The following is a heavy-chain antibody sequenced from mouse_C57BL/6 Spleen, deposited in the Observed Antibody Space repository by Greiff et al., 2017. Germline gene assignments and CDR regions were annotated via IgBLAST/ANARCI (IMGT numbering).Heavy chain of an antibody. CDR1: CYSITSGYY. CDR3: ARRTDDYDDRYFDV. V-gene: IGHV3-6*01. J-gene: IGHJ1*03. CDR2: ISYDGSN. D-gene: IGHD2-4*01. Sequence: EVQLVESGPGLVKPSQSLSLTCSVTCYSITSGYYWNWIRQFSGNKLEWMGYISYDGSNNYNPSLKNRISITRDTSKNQFFLKLKSVTTEDTATYYCARRTDDYDDRYFDVWGTGTTVTVSS.